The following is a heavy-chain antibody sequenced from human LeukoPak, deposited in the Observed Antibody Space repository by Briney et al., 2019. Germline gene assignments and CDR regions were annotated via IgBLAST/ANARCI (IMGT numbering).Heavy chain of an antibody. V-gene: IGHV3-48*03. CDR1: GFTFSSYE. J-gene: IGHJ4*02. CDR3: ARSSGTYHFDY. Sequence: PGGSLRLSCAASGFTFSSYEINWVRQAPGKGLEWVSYISSSGTTIYYADSVKGRFTISRDNAKNSLFLQVNSLRAEDTAVYYCARSSGTYHFDYWGQGTLVTVSS. D-gene: IGHD1-26*01. CDR2: ISSSGTTI.